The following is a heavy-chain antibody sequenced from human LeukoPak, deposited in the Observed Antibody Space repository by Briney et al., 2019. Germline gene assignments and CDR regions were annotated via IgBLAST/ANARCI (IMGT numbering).Heavy chain of an antibody. CDR2: IIPIFGTA. CDR1: GGTFSSYA. Sequence: GASVKVSCKASGGTFSSYAISWVRQAPGQGLEWMGMIIPIFGTANYAQKFQGRVTITTDESTSTAYMELSSLRSEDTAVYYCARGRREYYYDSSGYYYPHWGQGTLVTVSS. V-gene: IGHV1-69*05. J-gene: IGHJ4*02. CDR3: ARGRREYYYDSSGYYYPH. D-gene: IGHD3-22*01.